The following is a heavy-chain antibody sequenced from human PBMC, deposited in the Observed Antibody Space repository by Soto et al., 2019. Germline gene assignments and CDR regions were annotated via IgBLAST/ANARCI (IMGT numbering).Heavy chain of an antibody. D-gene: IGHD3-3*01. V-gene: IGHV1-69*06. Sequence: QVQLVQSGAEVKKPGSSVKVSCKASGGTFSSYAISWVRQAPGQGLEWMGVIIPLFGTANYAQKFQGRVTITADKSTSTAYMELSSLRSEDTAVYYCASPTREWLPPARDYYYGMDVWGQGTTVTVSS. CDR1: GGTFSSYA. J-gene: IGHJ6*02. CDR3: ASPTREWLPPARDYYYGMDV. CDR2: IIPLFGTA.